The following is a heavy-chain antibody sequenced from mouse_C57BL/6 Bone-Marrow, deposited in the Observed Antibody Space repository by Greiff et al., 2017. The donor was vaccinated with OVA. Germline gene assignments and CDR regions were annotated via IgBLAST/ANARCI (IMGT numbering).Heavy chain of an antibody. CDR1: GFTFSDYG. D-gene: IGHD2-2*01. CDR2: ISSGSSTI. Sequence: EVKLQESGGGLVKLGGSLKLSCAASGFTFSDYGMHWVRQAPEKGLEWVAYISSGSSTIYYADTVKGRFTISRDNAKNTLFLQMTSLRSEDTAMYYCARYYGYAWFAYWGQGTLVTVSA. CDR3: ARYYGYAWFAY. V-gene: IGHV5-17*01. J-gene: IGHJ3*01.